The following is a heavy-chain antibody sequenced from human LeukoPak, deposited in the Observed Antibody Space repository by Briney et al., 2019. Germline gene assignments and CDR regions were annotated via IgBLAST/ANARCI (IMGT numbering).Heavy chain of an antibody. Sequence: SVKVSCKASGGTFSSYTISWVRQAPGQGLEWMGRIIPILGIANYAQKFQGRVTITADKSAGTAYMELSSLRSEDTAVYYCASLGYSGSPTPLDYWGQGTLVTVSS. D-gene: IGHD1-26*01. V-gene: IGHV1-69*02. CDR1: GGTFSSYT. CDR2: IIPILGIA. J-gene: IGHJ4*02. CDR3: ASLGYSGSPTPLDY.